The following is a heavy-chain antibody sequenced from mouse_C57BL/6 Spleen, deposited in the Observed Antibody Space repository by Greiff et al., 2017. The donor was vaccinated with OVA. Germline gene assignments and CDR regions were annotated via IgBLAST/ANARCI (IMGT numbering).Heavy chain of an antibody. CDR2: IDPSDSYT. D-gene: IGHD3-2*01. CDR3: ARRHLPYAMDY. Sequence: QVQLQQSGAELVMPGASVKLSCKASGYTFTSYWMHWVKQRPGQGLEWIGEIDPSDSYTNYNQKFKGKSTLTVDKSSSTAYMQLSSLTSEDSAVYYCARRHLPYAMDYWGQGTSVTVSS. J-gene: IGHJ4*01. CDR1: GYTFTSYW. V-gene: IGHV1-69*01.